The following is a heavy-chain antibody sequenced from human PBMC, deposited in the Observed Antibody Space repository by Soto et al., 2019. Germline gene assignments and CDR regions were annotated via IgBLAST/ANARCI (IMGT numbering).Heavy chain of an antibody. CDR3: ASHCSGGSCYSIEYYFDY. CDR2: IIPIFGTA. Sequence: SVKVSCKASGGTFSSYAISWVRQAPGQGLEWMGGIIPIFGTANYAQKFQGRVTITADESTSTAYMELSSLRSEDTAVYYCASHCSGGSCYSIEYYFDYWGQGTLVTVSS. CDR1: GGTFSSYA. V-gene: IGHV1-69*13. D-gene: IGHD2-15*01. J-gene: IGHJ4*02.